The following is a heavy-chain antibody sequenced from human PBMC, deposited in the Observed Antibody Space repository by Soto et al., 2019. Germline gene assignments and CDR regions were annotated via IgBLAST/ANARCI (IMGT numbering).Heavy chain of an antibody. V-gene: IGHV3-48*04. J-gene: IGHJ3*02. CDR2: ISSSSSTI. CDR3: AKLIWFGELCCAFDI. CDR1: GFTFSSFS. D-gene: IGHD3-10*01. Sequence: PGGSLRLSCAASGFTFSSFSMNWVRQAPGKGLEWVSYISSSSSTIYYADSVKGRFTIPRDNAKNSLYLQMNSLRAEDTAVYYCAKLIWFGELCCAFDIWGQGTMVTV.